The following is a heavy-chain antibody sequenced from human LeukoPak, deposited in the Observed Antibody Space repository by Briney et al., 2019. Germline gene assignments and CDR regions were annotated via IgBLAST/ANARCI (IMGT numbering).Heavy chain of an antibody. CDR1: GGSISSYY. Sequence: PSETLSLTCTVSGGSISSYYWSWIRQPPGKGLEWIGYIYYSGSTNYNPSLKSRVTMSVDTSKNQFSLKLSSVTAADTALYYCARQTYYYDSSGYLKGWFDPWGQGTLVTVSS. D-gene: IGHD3-22*01. V-gene: IGHV4-59*12. CDR2: IYYSGST. CDR3: ARQTYYYDSSGYLKGWFDP. J-gene: IGHJ5*02.